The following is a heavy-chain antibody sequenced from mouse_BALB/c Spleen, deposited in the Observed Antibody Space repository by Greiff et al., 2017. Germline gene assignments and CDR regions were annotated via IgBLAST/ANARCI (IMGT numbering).Heavy chain of an antibody. CDR3: AREGYADYFDY. CDR2: IWGDGST. J-gene: IGHJ2*01. V-gene: IGHV2-6-7*01. CDR1: GFSLTGYG. D-gene: IGHD2-14*01. Sequence: VQRVESGPGLVAPSQSLSITCTVSGFSLTGYGVNWVRQPPGKGLEWLGMIWGDGSTDYNSALKSRLSISKDNSKSQVFLKMNSLQTDDTARYYCAREGYADYFDYWGQGTTLTVSS.